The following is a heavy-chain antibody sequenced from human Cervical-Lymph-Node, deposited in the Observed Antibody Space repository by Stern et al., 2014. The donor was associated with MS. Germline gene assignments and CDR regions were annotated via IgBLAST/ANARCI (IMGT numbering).Heavy chain of an antibody. Sequence: QVQLQESGPGLVKPSETLSLTCTVSSASVSSYYWSWIRQPPGKGLEWIGYIYYSGGANYNPSLQSRVTISADTSKTHVSLKLTSVTAADTAVYYCTRHLGSGWYGGAFNFWGQGTVVTVSS. V-gene: IGHV4-59*08. D-gene: IGHD6-19*01. CDR1: SASVSSYY. CDR3: TRHLGSGWYGGAFNF. J-gene: IGHJ3*01. CDR2: IYYSGGA.